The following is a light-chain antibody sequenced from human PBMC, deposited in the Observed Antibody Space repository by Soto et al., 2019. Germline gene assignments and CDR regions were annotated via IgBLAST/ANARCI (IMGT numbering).Light chain of an antibody. J-gene: IGKJ2*01. CDR1: QSVSSN. Sequence: EIVMTQSPATLSVSPGERATLSCRASQSVSSNLAWYQQKPGQAPRLLIYGASTRATGIPARFSGSGSGTEFTLTISSLQSEDFAVYYWQQYNNWPATFGQGTKLEIK. V-gene: IGKV3-15*01. CDR2: GAS. CDR3: QQYNNWPAT.